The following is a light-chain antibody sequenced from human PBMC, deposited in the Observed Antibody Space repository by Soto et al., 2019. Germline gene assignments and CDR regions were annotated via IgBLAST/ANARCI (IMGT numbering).Light chain of an antibody. CDR2: ATS. V-gene: IGKV3-15*01. J-gene: IGKJ4*01. Sequence: EIVMTQSPATLSVSPGERASLSCRASQSVSSNLAWYQQKPGQTPRLLIYATSTRATGIPARFSGSGSGTEFTPTISSMQSEDFAVYYCQHYNNWPLTFGGGTKVDIK. CDR3: QHYNNWPLT. CDR1: QSVSSN.